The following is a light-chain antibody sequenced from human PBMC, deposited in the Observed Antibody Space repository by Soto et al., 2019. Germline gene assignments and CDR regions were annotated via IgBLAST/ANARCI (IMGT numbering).Light chain of an antibody. V-gene: IGLV1-51*01. CDR2: DND. CDR3: ATWDSSLTGGV. J-gene: IGLJ3*02. Sequence: QAVLTQPPSVSAAPGQKVTISCSGSSSNIGSYYVSWYQQLPGTTPKLLIYDNDKRPSGIPDRFSGSKSGTSATLAITGLQTGDEADYYCATWDSSLTGGVFGGGTQLTVL. CDR1: SSNIGSYY.